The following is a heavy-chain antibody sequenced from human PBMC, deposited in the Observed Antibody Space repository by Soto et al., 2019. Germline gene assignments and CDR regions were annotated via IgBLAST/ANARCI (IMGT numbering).Heavy chain of an antibody. D-gene: IGHD6-19*01. Sequence: GGSLRLSCAASGFTFSSYAMHWVRQAPGKGLEWVAVISYDGSNKYYADSVKGRFTISRDNSKNTLYLQMNSLRAEDTAVYYCARDLANIAGAGNLDDWGQGTTLTVSS. V-gene: IGHV3-30-3*01. J-gene: IGHJ6*02. CDR1: GFTFSSYA. CDR3: ARDLANIAGAGNLDD. CDR2: ISYDGSNK.